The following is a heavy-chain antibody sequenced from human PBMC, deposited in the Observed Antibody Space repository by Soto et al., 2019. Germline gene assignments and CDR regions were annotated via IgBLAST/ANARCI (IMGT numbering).Heavy chain of an antibody. Sequence: PGRSLTLSCAASGFSFSDYPMNWPRQAPGKGLEWLSNIRSTSEDTYYAESLQGRVTISRDIARNSFYLQMNSLRAEDTAVYYCARDHRWAFDLWGRAGLVTVSS. J-gene: IGHJ4*02. CDR3: ARDHRWAFDL. D-gene: IGHD1-26*01. V-gene: IGHV3-21*05. CDR1: GFSFSDYP. CDR2: IRSTSEDT.